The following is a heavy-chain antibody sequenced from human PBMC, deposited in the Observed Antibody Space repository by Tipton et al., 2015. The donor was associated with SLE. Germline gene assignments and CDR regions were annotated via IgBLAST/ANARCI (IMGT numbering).Heavy chain of an antibody. J-gene: IGHJ6*02. CDR2: ISSSSSYI. Sequence: TLSLTCAVYGGSFSAYYWSWIRQPPGKGLEWVSSISSSSSYIYYADSVKGRFTISRDNAKNSLYLQMNSLRAEDTAVYYCARDWGYYYYYGMGVWGQGTTVTVSS. CDR3: ARDWGYYYYYGMGV. V-gene: IGHV3-11*06. D-gene: IGHD3-16*01. CDR1: GGSFSAYY.